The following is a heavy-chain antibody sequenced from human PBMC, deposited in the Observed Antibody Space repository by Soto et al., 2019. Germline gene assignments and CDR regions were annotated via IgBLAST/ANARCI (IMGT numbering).Heavy chain of an antibody. V-gene: IGHV4-39*01. J-gene: IGHJ4*02. CDR3: ARLKSTYSGSYYGGGFFDF. Sequence: QLQLQESGPGLVKPSETLTLTCNVSGDSISNTANYWGWIRQTPGKGQEWIGSIFYTGSAYYNSSLKSRVTISVDTSKNQFSLKLLSVAAADTAIYYCARLKSTYSGSYYGGGFFDFWGQGSLVTVSS. CDR2: IFYTGSA. CDR1: GDSISNTANY. D-gene: IGHD6-13*01.